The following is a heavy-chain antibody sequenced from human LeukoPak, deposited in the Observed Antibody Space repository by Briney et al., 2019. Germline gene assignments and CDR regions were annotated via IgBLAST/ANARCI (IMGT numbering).Heavy chain of an antibody. Sequence: PSETLSLTCAVYGGSFSGYYWSWIRQPPGKGLEWIGEISHSGSTNYNPSLKSRVTISIDTSKNQFSLKLSSATAADTAVYYCARSGRSAPRRHAFDIWGQGTMVTVSS. CDR2: ISHSGST. V-gene: IGHV4-34*01. J-gene: IGHJ3*02. CDR3: ARSGRSAPRRHAFDI. D-gene: IGHD3-10*01. CDR1: GGSFSGYY.